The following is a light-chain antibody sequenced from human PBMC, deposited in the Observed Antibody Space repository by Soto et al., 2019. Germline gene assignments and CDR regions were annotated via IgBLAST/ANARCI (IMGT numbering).Light chain of an antibody. CDR3: QHYDSSSGHT. J-gene: IGKJ2*01. V-gene: IGKV3-20*01. CDR1: QTIRSNF. Sequence: EVVLTQSPATLSLSPGERATLSCRASQTIRSNFLTWYQQKPGQAPRLLIYTASTRAAGIPDRFSGSGSGTDFTLTISRLEPEYFAVYYCQHYDSSSGHTCGQSTKLQIK. CDR2: TAS.